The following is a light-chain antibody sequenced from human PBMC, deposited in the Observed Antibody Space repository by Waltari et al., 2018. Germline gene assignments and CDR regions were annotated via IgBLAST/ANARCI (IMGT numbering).Light chain of an antibody. CDR3: QSYDSSLSALYV. CDR2: GNS. Sequence: QSVLTQPPSVSGAPGQRVTISCPGSSSHIGAGYYVHWYQQLPGTAPKPLIYGNSNRPSGVPDRFSGSKSGTSASLAITGLQAEDEADYYCQSYDSSLSALYVFGTGTKVTVL. J-gene: IGLJ1*01. V-gene: IGLV1-40*01. CDR1: SSHIGAGYY.